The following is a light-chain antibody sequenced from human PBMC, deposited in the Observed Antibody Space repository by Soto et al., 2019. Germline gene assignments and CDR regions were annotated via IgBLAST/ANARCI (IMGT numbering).Light chain of an antibody. CDR1: QSVSSY. Sequence: EIVMTQSPATLSVSPGERVTLSCRASQSVSSYLAWYQQKPGQAPRLLIYGASTGATGIPARFSGSGSGTEFILPISSLQSEDFAVYSCHQYGSSPWTFGQGTKVEIK. J-gene: IGKJ1*01. CDR2: GAS. V-gene: IGKV3-15*01. CDR3: HQYGSSPWT.